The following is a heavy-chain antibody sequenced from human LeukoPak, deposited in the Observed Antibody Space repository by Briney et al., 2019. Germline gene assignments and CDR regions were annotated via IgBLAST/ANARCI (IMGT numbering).Heavy chain of an antibody. Sequence: AGGSLRLSCAASGFTFSSYSMNWVRQAPGKGLEWVSSISSSSSYIYYADSVKGRFTISRDNAKNSLYLQMNSLRAEDTAVYYCARVYRERKVVVVPAAMRYYMDVWGKGTTVTVSS. CDR3: ARVYRERKVVVVPAAMRYYMDV. J-gene: IGHJ6*03. CDR2: ISSSSSYI. D-gene: IGHD2-2*01. CDR1: GFTFSSYS. V-gene: IGHV3-21*01.